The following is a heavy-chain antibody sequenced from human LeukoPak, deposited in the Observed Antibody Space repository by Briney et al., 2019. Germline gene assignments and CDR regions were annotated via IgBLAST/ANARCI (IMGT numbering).Heavy chain of an antibody. CDR1: GFTFSSYG. Sequence: GGSLRLSCAASGFTFSSYGMHWVRQAPGKGLEWVAFIRYDGSNKYYADSVKGRFTISRDNSKNTLYLQMNSLRAEDTAVYYCAKGGFRGYALYRAFVYWGQGTLVTVSS. V-gene: IGHV3-30*02. CDR3: AKGGFRGYALYRAFVY. CDR2: IRYDGSNK. D-gene: IGHD3-16*01. J-gene: IGHJ4*02.